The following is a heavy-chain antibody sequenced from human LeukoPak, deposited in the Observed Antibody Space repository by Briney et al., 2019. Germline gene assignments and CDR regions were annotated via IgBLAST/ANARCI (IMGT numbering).Heavy chain of an antibody. V-gene: IGHV1-69*04. J-gene: IGHJ4*02. Sequence: ASVKVSCKASGYTFTSYGISWVRQAPGQGLEWMGRIIPVLGIANYAQKFQGRVTITADKSTSTAYMELSSLRSEDTAVYYCARGAVYSGSYGDYWGQGTLVTVSS. CDR1: GYTFTSYG. D-gene: IGHD1-26*01. CDR2: IIPVLGIA. CDR3: ARGAVYSGSYGDY.